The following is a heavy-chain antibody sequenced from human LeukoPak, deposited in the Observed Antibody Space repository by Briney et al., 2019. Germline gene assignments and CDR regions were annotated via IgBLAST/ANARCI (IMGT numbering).Heavy chain of an antibody. CDR3: VKHATYGGKTPGQGY. Sequence: PGGSLRLSCSASGFTFSSYAMHWVRQAPGKGLEYVSAISSNGGSTYYADSVKGRFTISRDNSKNTLYLQMSSLRAEDTAVYYCVKHATYGGKTPGQGYWGQGTLVTVSS. CDR2: ISSNGGST. J-gene: IGHJ4*02. V-gene: IGHV3-64D*09. D-gene: IGHD4-23*01. CDR1: GFTFSSYA.